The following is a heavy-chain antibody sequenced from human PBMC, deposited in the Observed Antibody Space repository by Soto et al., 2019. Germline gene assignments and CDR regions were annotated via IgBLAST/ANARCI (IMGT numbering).Heavy chain of an antibody. CDR2: IFYTGST. Sequence: PSEALSHPCTVSGGAISSSSWNGIRQATGERLEWIGCIFYTGSTNFNLFLENRVATPLDPSKNQFSLRLSSVTAADTAVYYCARRVQANGVITQANWLSRWGEGTRVS. V-gene: IGHV4-59*08. D-gene: IGHD3-10*01. J-gene: IGHJ5*02. CDR3: ARRVQANGVITQANWLSR. CDR1: GGAISSSS.